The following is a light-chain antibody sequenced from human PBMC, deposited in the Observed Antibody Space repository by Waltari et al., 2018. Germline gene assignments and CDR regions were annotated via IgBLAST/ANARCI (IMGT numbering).Light chain of an antibody. V-gene: IGKV1-9*01. CDR3: QQRHSYPIT. J-gene: IGKJ5*01. Sequence: DIQLTQSPSFLSASVVDRVTITCRSSQCISRYLAWYQQKAGKAPKLLIHTASPVQCGVPSRFSGSGSGTDFTLTISSLQPEDFATYYCQQRHSYPITFGQGTRLDIK. CDR2: TAS. CDR1: QCISRY.